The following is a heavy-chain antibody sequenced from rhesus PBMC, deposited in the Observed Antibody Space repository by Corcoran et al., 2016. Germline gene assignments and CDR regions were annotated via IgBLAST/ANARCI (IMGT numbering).Heavy chain of an antibody. D-gene: IGHD6-31*01. J-gene: IGHJ4*01. V-gene: IGHV4S18*01. CDR2: SFSNSAST. CDR1: GGSLSRRNW. CDR3: ARIIAAAGTFDY. Sequence: QVHLQESGPGLVKPSETLSLTCAVSGGSLSRRNWWSWIRPPPRKGLEWIGGSFSNSASTNNNPSLKSRVTISKDTSKNQFYLKLSSVTAADTAVYYCARIIAAAGTFDYWGQGVLVTVSS.